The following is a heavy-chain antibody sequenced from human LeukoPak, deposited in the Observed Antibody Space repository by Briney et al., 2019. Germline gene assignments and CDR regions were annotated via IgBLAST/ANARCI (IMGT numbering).Heavy chain of an antibody. CDR2: MTPSSGFT. J-gene: IGHJ4*02. CDR3: ARHGAGFGY. CDR1: GYSFTSHE. V-gene: IGHV1-8*01. D-gene: IGHD4-17*01. Sequence: VASVKVSCKSSGYSFTSHEIIWGRQATGQGLEWMGWMTPSSGFTAYAQKFQGRVSMTMDTSTNTAYMELRSLTSDDTGVYYCARHGAGFGYWGQGSLVTVSS.